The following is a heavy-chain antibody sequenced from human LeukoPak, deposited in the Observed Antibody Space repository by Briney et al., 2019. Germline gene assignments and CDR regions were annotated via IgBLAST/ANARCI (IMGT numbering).Heavy chain of an antibody. J-gene: IGHJ6*02. CDR1: VYTFTSYD. D-gene: IGHD5-12*01. Sequence: ASVKVSCKASVYTFTSYDISWVRQAPGQGLEWMGWISAYNGNTNYAQKFQGRVTMTTDRSTSTAYVELRSLRSDDTAVCYCAKEDIAPGYYYGMDVWGQGTTVTVSS. V-gene: IGHV1-18*01. CDR2: ISAYNGNT. CDR3: AKEDIAPGYYYGMDV.